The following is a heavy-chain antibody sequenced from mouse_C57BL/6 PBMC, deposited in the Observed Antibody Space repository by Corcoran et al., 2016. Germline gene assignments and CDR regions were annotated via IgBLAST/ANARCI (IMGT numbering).Heavy chain of an antibody. Sequence: QIQLVQSGPELKKPGETVKISCKASGYTFTTYGMSWVKQAPGKGLKWMGWINTYSGVPTYADDFKGRFAFSLETSASTAYLQINNLKNEDTATYFCARREITTRYYAIDYWGQGTSVTVSS. CDR2: INTYSGVP. J-gene: IGHJ4*01. CDR1: GYTFTTYG. D-gene: IGHD2-4*01. CDR3: ARREITTRYYAIDY. V-gene: IGHV9-3*01.